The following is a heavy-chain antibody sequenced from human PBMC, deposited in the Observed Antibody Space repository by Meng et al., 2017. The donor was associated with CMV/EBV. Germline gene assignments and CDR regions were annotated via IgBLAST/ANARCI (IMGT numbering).Heavy chain of an antibody. D-gene: IGHD6-19*01. V-gene: IGHV1-2*02. CDR1: GFTFTGYY. J-gene: IGHJ6*02. CDR2: IDPSSGGT. Sequence: ASVKVSCKASGFTFTGYYIHWVRQAPGQGLEWMGWIDPSSGGTNYAQRFQGRVTMTRGTSISTAYMELTRLRSDDTAVYYCARTAYNSGWWGGDYYSGMDVWGQGTTVTVSS. CDR3: ARTAYNSGWWGGDYYSGMDV.